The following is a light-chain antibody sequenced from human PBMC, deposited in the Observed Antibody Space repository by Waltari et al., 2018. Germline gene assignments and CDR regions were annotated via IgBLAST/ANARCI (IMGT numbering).Light chain of an antibody. CDR2: WAS. Sequence: DIVMTQSPDSLAVSLDERATIKRKSRQSVFYRSNNRNYLGWYQHKPGQPPKLLIYWASTRESGVPDRFSGSGSGTDFTLTISSLQAEDVAVYYCQQYYATPRTFGQGTKVEIK. CDR3: QQYYATPRT. CDR1: QSVFYRSNNRNY. J-gene: IGKJ1*01. V-gene: IGKV4-1*01.